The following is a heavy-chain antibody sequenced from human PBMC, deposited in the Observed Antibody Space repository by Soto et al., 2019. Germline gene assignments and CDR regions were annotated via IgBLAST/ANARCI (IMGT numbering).Heavy chain of an antibody. V-gene: IGHV4-39*01. CDR1: GGSISRSSYY. Sequence: SETLSRTCTVSGGSISRSSYYWVWIRQPPGKGLEWIGSIYYSGSTYYNPSLKSRVTISVDTSKNQFSLKLSSVTAADTAVYYCARRIVVVTIFGVVIESDDAFDIWGQGTMVTVSS. CDR2: IYYSGST. D-gene: IGHD3-3*01. CDR3: ARRIVVVTIFGVVIESDDAFDI. J-gene: IGHJ3*02.